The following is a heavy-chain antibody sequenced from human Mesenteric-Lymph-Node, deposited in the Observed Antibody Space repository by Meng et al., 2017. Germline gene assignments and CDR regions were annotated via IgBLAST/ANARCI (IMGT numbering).Heavy chain of an antibody. J-gene: IGHJ4*02. D-gene: IGHD5-18*01. CDR3: ATLDTAMVSSSDKFGL. CDR1: GFSFSASW. Sequence: GESLKISCAASGFSFSASWMSWVRQAPGKGLEWVAMIKGYGSEKHYVDSVKGRFTISRDNARNSLSLQMNSLRAEDTAVYYCATLDTAMVSSSDKFGLWGQGTVVTVSS. CDR2: IKGYGSEK. V-gene: IGHV3-7*01.